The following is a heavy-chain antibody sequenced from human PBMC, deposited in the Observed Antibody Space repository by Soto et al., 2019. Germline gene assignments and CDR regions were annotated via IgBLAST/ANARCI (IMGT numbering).Heavy chain of an antibody. J-gene: IGHJ6*03. D-gene: IGHD5-18*01. CDR2: IRGSGSST. CDR1: RFRLCSYA. Sequence: GGSLRLSCASSRFRLCSYAMTGARQAPGKGLEWVSAIRGSGSSTYYADSVKGRFTISRDNSKNTLYLQMNSLRAEDTAVYYCARDKQWLQGYYYYYYMDVWGKGTTVTVSS. V-gene: IGHV3-23*01. CDR3: ARDKQWLQGYYYYYYMDV.